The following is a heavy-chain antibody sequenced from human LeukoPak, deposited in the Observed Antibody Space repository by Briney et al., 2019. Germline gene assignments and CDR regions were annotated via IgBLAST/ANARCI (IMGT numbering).Heavy chain of an antibody. CDR3: ARAGIVGQKDY. CDR1: GYIFTSYY. CDR2: INPSGGST. Sequence: ASVKVSCKASGYIFTSYYMHWVRQAPGQGLEWMGIINPSGGSTSYAQKFQGRVTMTRDTSTSTVYMELSSLRSEDTAVYYCARAGIVGQKDYWGQGTLVTVSS. D-gene: IGHD1-26*01. V-gene: IGHV1-46*01. J-gene: IGHJ4*02.